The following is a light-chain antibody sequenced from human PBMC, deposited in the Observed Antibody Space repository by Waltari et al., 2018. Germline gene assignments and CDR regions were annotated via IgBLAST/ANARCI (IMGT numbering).Light chain of an antibody. V-gene: IGLV2-14*03. J-gene: IGLJ2*01. Sequence: SALTQPASVSGSPGQSVTISCTGTSSDVGDFEYVSWFQQPPGKAPKRLIYDVFSRPPGVSNRFSASKSGNTASLTISGLQAEDEANYFCNSYSTSSAPAFGGGTKLTVL. CDR1: SSDVGDFEY. CDR3: NSYSTSSAPA. CDR2: DVF.